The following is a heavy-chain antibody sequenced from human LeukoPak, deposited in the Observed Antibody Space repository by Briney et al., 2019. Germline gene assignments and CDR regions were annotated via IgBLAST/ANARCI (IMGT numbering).Heavy chain of an antibody. CDR3: ATIVRGSYLYYFDY. D-gene: IGHD3-10*02. J-gene: IGHJ4*02. CDR2: ISGSASST. V-gene: IGHV3-23*01. Sequence: GGSLRLSCAASGFTFSNYAMSWVRKAPGKGLEWVSAISGSASSTYHADSVKGRFTISRDNSKNTLYLQMNSLRADDTAVYYCATIVRGSYLYYFDYWGQGTLVTVSS. CDR1: GFTFSNYA.